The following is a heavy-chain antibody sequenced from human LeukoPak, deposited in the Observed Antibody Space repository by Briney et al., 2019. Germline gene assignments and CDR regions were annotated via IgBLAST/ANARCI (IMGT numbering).Heavy chain of an antibody. Sequence: PGGSLRLSCAASGFTFSDYYMSWIRQAPGKGLEWVSYISGSSSYTNYADSVKGRFTISRDNAKNSLYLQMNSLRDEDTAVYYCARDGRSYYGSGSYLWGQGTLVTVSS. CDR2: ISGSSSYT. CDR1: GFTFSDYY. J-gene: IGHJ1*01. CDR3: ARDGRSYYGSGSYL. D-gene: IGHD3-10*01. V-gene: IGHV3-11*06.